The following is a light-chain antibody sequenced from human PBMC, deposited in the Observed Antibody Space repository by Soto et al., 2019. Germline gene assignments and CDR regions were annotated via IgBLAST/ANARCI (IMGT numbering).Light chain of an antibody. CDR2: GTS. V-gene: IGKV3-20*01. CDR1: QSVSNSY. J-gene: IGKJ2*01. CDR3: QLYDTSPPGYT. Sequence: EIVLTQSPGALSLSPGERATLSCRASQSVSNSYLAWYQQKPAQAPRLLIYGTSNRATGFPDRFSGSGSGTDFTPTISRLEPEDFAVYYCQLYDTSPPGYTFGQGTKLEIK.